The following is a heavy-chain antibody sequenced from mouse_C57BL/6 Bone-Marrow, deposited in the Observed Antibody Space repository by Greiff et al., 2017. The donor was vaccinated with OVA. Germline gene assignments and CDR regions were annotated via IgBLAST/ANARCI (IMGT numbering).Heavy chain of an antibody. V-gene: IGHV1-55*01. CDR2: IFPGSGST. CDR3: ATNYVDY. CDR1: GYTFTSYW. Sequence: VQLQQPGAELVKPGASVKLSCKAPGYTFTSYWITRVKQRPGQGFEWIGDIFPGSGSTNYNEKFKSKATLTVDTSSSTAYMQLSSLTSEYSAVYDCATNYVDYWGKGATLTVSS. J-gene: IGHJ2*01.